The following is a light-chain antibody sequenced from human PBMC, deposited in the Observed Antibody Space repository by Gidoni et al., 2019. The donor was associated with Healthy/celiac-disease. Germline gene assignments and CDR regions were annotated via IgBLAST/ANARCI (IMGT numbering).Light chain of an antibody. Sequence: SYELTQPPSLSVSPGQTASITCSGDKLGDKYACWYQQKPGQSPVLVIYQDSKRPSGIPERFSGSNSGNTATLTISGTQAMDEADYCCQAWDSSTAVFGGGTKLTVL. J-gene: IGLJ2*01. CDR3: QAWDSSTAV. CDR2: QDS. V-gene: IGLV3-1*01. CDR1: KLGDKY.